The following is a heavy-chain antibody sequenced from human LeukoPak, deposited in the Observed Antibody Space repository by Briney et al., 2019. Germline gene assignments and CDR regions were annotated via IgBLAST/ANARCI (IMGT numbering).Heavy chain of an antibody. CDR1: GGSFSDYY. J-gene: IGHJ4*02. Sequence: LSLTCVVYGGSFSDYYWSWIRQPPGKGLEWVSYISSSGSTIYYADSVKGRFTISRDNAKNSLYLQMDSLRAEDTAVYYCAKGGSYRSQPYFDYWGQGTPVTVSS. CDR2: ISSSGSTI. CDR3: AKGGSYRSQPYFDY. D-gene: IGHD3-16*02. V-gene: IGHV3-11*04.